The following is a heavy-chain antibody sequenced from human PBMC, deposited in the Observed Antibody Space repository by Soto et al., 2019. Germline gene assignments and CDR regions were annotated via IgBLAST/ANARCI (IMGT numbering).Heavy chain of an antibody. CDR2: IYYSGST. CDR3: ARYSQGSDYYYYYGMDV. D-gene: IGHD3-10*01. J-gene: IGHJ6*02. CDR1: GGSISSGTYY. V-gene: IGHV4-39*01. Sequence: PSETLSLTCTVSGGSISSGTYYWGWIRQPPGRGLEWIGSIYYSGSTYYNPSLKSRVTISVDKSKNQFSLKLSSVTAADTAVYYCARYSQGSDYYYYYGMDVWGQGTTVTVSS.